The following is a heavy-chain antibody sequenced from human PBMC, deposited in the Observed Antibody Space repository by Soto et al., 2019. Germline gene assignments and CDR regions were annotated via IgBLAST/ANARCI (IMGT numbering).Heavy chain of an antibody. CDR2: ISSSSSTI. D-gene: IGHD5-18*01. CDR3: ERSRDGYSFYFYYGMDG. V-gene: IGHV3-48*02. CDR1: GFTFSSYS. J-gene: IGHJ6*02. Sequence: GGSLRLSCAASGFTFSSYSMNWVRQAPGKWLEWVSYISSSSSTIYYADSVKGRFTISRDNAKNSLYLQMNSLRDEDKAVYYCERSRDGYSFYFYYGMDGWGQGPTVTVSS.